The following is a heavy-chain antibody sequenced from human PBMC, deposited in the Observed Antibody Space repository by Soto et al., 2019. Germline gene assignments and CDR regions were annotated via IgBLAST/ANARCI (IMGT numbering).Heavy chain of an antibody. J-gene: IGHJ6*02. CDR3: AKDGGHGARTHICGMDV. V-gene: IGHV1-18*01. CDR1: GYPFTKFG. Sequence: QPQLVQSGVELKKPGASVRVSCKASGYPFTKFGINWVRQAPGQGLEWMGWISGHSGGTKYGPKFRDRLTIVTDTSSKTAYMELNSLKSDDTAEYYCAKDGGHGARTHICGMDVWGQGTTVTVSS. D-gene: IGHD1-1*01. CDR2: ISGHSGGT.